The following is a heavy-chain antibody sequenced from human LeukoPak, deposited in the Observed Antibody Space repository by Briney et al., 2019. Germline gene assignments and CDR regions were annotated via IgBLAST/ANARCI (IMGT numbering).Heavy chain of an antibody. V-gene: IGHV4-61*02. CDR3: ARGVTVTTWDPWFDT. CDR2: IYTSGSN. D-gene: IGHD1-20*01. CDR1: GGSISSSSYY. J-gene: IGHJ5*02. Sequence: SETLSLTCSVSGGSISSSSYYWSWIRQPAGKGLEWVGRIYTSGSNKYNPSLKGRVTIAVDTSKNQFSLKLISVTAADTAVYYCARGVTVTTWDPWFDTWGQGTLVTVSS.